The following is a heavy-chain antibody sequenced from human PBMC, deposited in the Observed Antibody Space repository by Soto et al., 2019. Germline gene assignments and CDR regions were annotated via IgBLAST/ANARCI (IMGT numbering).Heavy chain of an antibody. CDR2: IMPLFGTT. J-gene: IGHJ5*02. CDR3: ARVSGRGWYNWFDP. V-gene: IGHV1-69*13. CDR1: GGNFSSHG. D-gene: IGHD6-19*01. Sequence: ASVKVSCKASGGNFSSHGISWVRQAPGQGLEFMGGIMPLFGTTNYAQKFRGRVTITADEPTSTVYMELRSLRSEDTAVYYCARVSGRGWYNWFDPWGQGTPVTVSS.